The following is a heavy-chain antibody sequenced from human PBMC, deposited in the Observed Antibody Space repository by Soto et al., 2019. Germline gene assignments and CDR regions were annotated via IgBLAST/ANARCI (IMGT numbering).Heavy chain of an antibody. CDR3: ASGGMITFGGVIHYYGKDV. CDR2: IYYSGST. D-gene: IGHD3-16*02. V-gene: IGHV4-30-4*01. J-gene: IGHJ6*02. CDR1: GGSISSGDYY. Sequence: PSETLSLTCTVSGGSISSGDYYWSWIRQPPGKGLEWIGYIYYSGSTYYNPSLKSRVTISVDTSKNQFSLKLSSVTAADTAVYYCASGGMITFGGVIHYYGKDVWGQGTTVTVSS.